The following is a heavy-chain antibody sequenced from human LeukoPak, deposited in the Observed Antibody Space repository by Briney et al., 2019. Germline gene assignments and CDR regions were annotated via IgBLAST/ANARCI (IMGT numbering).Heavy chain of an antibody. Sequence: GASVKVSCKASGYTFISYGITWVRQAPGQGLEWLGWISAYNGNIDYAQKLQGRVTMTTDTSTSTAYMELRSLRSDDTAVYYCARDEAVDFGYSFADYWGQGTLVTVSS. V-gene: IGHV1-18*01. J-gene: IGHJ4*02. CDR1: GYTFISYG. CDR3: ARDEAVDFGYSFADY. D-gene: IGHD5-18*01. CDR2: ISAYNGNI.